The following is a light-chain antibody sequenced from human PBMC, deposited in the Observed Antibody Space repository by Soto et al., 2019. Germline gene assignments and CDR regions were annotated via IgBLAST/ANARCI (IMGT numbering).Light chain of an antibody. CDR3: HVWDSLTDDWV. CDR2: FDT. Sequence: SYELTQPPSVSVAPGMTARITCGGNNIGGKSVHWYQHKPGQAPVLVIYFDTDRPSGIPERLSGSNSGNTATLTISRVEAGDEVDYYCHVWDSLTDDWVFGGGTNVTVL. V-gene: IGLV3-21*01. CDR1: NIGGKS. J-gene: IGLJ3*02.